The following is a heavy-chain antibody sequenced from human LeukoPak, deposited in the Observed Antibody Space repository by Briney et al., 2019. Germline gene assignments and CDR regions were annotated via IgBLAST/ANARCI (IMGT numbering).Heavy chain of an antibody. Sequence: SETLSLTCTVSGASISSYYWSWIRQRPGKGLEWIGYIYYRGSTHYNPSLKSRVTISVDTSKNQFSLKLSSVTAADTAVYYCASGPYPAAGTDHQFDFWGQGTLVTVSS. J-gene: IGHJ4*02. V-gene: IGHV4-59*01. CDR1: GASISSYY. CDR2: IYYRGST. D-gene: IGHD6-13*01. CDR3: ASGPYPAAGTDHQFDF.